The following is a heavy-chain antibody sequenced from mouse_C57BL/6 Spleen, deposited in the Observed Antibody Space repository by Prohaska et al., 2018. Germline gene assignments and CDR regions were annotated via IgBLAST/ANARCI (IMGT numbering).Heavy chain of an antibody. CDR3: TGQGSSLGD. CDR2: IRLKSDNYAT. J-gene: IGHJ2*01. V-gene: IGHV6-3*01. Sequence: EVKLEESGGCSVQPGGSMKLSCVASGFTFSNYWMNWVRQSPEKGLEWVAQIRLKSDNYATHYAESVKGRFTITRDDYKSSVYLRMSNLRAEETGIYYCTGQGSSLGDWGQGTTLTVSS. CDR1: GFTFSNYW. D-gene: IGHD1-1*01.